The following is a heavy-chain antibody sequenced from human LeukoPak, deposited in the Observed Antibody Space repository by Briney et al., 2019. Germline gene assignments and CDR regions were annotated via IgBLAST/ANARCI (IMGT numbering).Heavy chain of an antibody. V-gene: IGHV5-51*01. CDR1: GYSFTSYW. CDR3: ASSSSRVLDAFDI. J-gene: IGHJ3*02. Sequence: GESLKISCNGSGYSFTSYWIGWVRQMPGKGLEWMGIIYPGDSDTRYSPSFQGQVTISADKSISTAYLQWSSLKASDTAMYYCASSSSRVLDAFDIWGQGTMVTVSS. D-gene: IGHD2-2*01. CDR2: IYPGDSDT.